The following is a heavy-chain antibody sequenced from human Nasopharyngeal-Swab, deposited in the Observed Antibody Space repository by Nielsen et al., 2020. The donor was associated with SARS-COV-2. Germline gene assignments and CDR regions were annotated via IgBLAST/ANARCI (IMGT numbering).Heavy chain of an antibody. J-gene: IGHJ4*02. CDR1: GFTFDDYT. CDR2: ISWDGGST. V-gene: IGHV3-43*01. Sequence: GESLKISCAASGFTFDDYTMHWVRQAPGKGLEWVSLISWDGGSTYYADSVKGRFTISRDNSKNSLYLQMKSLRTEDTALYYCAMVGGSVIDYWGQGPLVTVSS. D-gene: IGHD2-15*01. CDR3: AMVGGSVIDY.